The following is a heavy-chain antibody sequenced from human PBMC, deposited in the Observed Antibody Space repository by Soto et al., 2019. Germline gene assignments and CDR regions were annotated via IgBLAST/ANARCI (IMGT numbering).Heavy chain of an antibody. D-gene: IGHD4-4*01. J-gene: IGHJ6*03. V-gene: IGHV1-69*02. Sequence: QVQLVQSGAEVKKPGSSVKVSCKASGGTFSSYTISWVRQAPGQGLEWMGRIIPILGITNYAQKFQGRVTITADKSTSTAYMELSSLRSEDTAVYYCARAYSNYYYIDVWGKGTTVTVSS. CDR1: GGTFSSYT. CDR2: IIPILGIT. CDR3: ARAYSNYYYIDV.